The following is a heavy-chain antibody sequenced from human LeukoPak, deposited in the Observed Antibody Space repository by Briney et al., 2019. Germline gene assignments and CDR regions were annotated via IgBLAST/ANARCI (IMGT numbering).Heavy chain of an antibody. CDR3: AKDFWHDSGSYLIYYYYYMDV. V-gene: IGHV3-30*02. Sequence: PGGSLRLSCTASGFTFSSYGMHWVRQAPGKGLEWVAFIRYDGSNKYYADSVKGRFTISRDNSKNTLYLQMNSLRAEDTAVYYCAKDFWHDSGSYLIYYYYYMDVWGKGTTVTISS. D-gene: IGHD3-10*01. CDR2: IRYDGSNK. J-gene: IGHJ6*03. CDR1: GFTFSSYG.